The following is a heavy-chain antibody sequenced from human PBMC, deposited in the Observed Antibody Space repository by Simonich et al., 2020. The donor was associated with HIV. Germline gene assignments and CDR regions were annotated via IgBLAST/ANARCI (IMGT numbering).Heavy chain of an antibody. D-gene: IGHD3-16*01. Sequence: QITLKESGPTLVKPTQTLTLTCTFSGFSLSTSGLRVGWLRHHPRKALDWLALIYWNDDKRYSPSLKSRLTSSTDTSKNQVVLTMTNMDPVDTAAYYCAHSRLGGTVYWGQGTLVTVSS. CDR3: AHSRLGGTVY. J-gene: IGHJ4*02. CDR1: GFSLSTSGLR. V-gene: IGHV2-5*01. CDR2: IYWNDDK.